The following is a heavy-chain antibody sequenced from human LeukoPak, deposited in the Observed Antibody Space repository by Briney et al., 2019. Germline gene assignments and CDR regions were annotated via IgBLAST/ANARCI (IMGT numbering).Heavy chain of an antibody. CDR2: ISSSSSYI. V-gene: IGHV3-21*01. Sequence: GGSLRLSCAASGFTFSSYSMNWVRQAPGKGLEWVSSISSSSSYIYYADSVKGRFTISRDNAKNSLYLQMNSLRAEDTAVYYCARDILGSSGWLSWFDPWGQGTLVTVSS. D-gene: IGHD6-19*01. J-gene: IGHJ5*02. CDR1: GFTFSSYS. CDR3: ARDILGSSGWLSWFDP.